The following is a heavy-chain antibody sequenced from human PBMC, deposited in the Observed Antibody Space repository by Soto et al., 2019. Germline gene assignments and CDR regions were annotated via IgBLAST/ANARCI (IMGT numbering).Heavy chain of an antibody. CDR3: ARDRREAYCGGDCYSFFDY. D-gene: IGHD2-21*02. CDR2: INPSGGST. J-gene: IGHJ4*02. CDR1: GYTFTSYY. V-gene: IGHV1-46*01. Sequence: QVQLVQSGAEVKKPGASVKVSCKASGYTFTSYYMHWVRQAPGQGLEWMGIINPSGGSTSYAQKFQGRVTMTRDTSTSTVYMGLSSLRSEDTAVYYCARDRREAYCGGDCYSFFDYWGQGTLVTVSS.